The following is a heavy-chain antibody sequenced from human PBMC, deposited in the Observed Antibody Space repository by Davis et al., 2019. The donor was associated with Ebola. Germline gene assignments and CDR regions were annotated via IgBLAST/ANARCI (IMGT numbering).Heavy chain of an antibody. CDR1: GYSISSGYY. CDR2: IYHSGNS. D-gene: IGHD4-11*01. J-gene: IGHJ4*02. V-gene: IGHV4-38-2*02. CDR3: ARTKGVTVDYIN. Sequence: SETLSLTCTVSGYSISSGYYWGWIRLPPGKGLEWIGSIYHSGNSYYNPSLKSRVTMSVDTSKNQFSLKLSSVTAADTAVYYCARTKGVTVDYINWGQGTLVTVSS.